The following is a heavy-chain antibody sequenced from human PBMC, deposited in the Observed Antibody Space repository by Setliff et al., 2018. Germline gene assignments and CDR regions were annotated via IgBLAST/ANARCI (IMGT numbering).Heavy chain of an antibody. CDR1: GYSISSGYY. CDR2: IYHSGST. D-gene: IGHD3-16*01. V-gene: IGHV4-38-2*01. Sequence: SETLSLTCAVSGYSISSGYYWGWIRQPPGKGLEWIGSIYHSGSTYYNPSLKSRVTISVDTSKNQFSLKLSSVTSADTAIYYCTKGRGGWAARAGYWGQGTLVTVSS. J-gene: IGHJ4*02. CDR3: TKGRGGWAARAGY.